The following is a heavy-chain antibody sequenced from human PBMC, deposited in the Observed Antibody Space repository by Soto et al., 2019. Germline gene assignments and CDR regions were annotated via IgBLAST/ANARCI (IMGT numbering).Heavy chain of an antibody. D-gene: IGHD5-18*01. CDR2: INPKSGGT. J-gene: IGHJ6*02. CDR1: GYTFTDYF. V-gene: IGHV1-2*02. Sequence: ASVKVSCKASGYTFTDYFIHWVRQAPGQGLECLGWINPKSGGTNYAQRFQGRVTMTRDTSVSTAYMEVSRLRSDDTAVYYCARTTVRQLWPYYYYGMDVWGQGTTVTVSS. CDR3: ARTTVRQLWPYYYYGMDV.